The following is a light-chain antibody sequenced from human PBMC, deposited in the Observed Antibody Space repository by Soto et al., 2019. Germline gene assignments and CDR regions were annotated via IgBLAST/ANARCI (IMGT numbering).Light chain of an antibody. CDR2: GAS. J-gene: IGKJ1*01. Sequence: DIPMTQSPSTLSASVGDRVTISCRASQSISSSLAWYQQKPGKAPKFLIFGASSLESGVPSRFSGSGSGTEFTLTISGLQPDDFATYFCQQYKSYPLTFGQGTKVEIK. CDR1: QSISSS. CDR3: QQYKSYPLT. V-gene: IGKV1-5*01.